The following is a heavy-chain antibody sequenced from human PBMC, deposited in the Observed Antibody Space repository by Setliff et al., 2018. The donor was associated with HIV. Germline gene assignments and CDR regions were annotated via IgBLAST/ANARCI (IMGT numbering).Heavy chain of an antibody. J-gene: IGHJ4*02. CDR2: MYTSGST. V-gene: IGHV4-61*02. Sequence: SETLSLTCTISGGSISSGSYYWSWIRQPAGKGLEWIGRMYTSGSTNYNPSLKSRVTISVDTSKDHFSRKLSSVSAADTAVYYCARDPHYFDTSGYYSYFYFDFWGQGMLVTVSS. CDR3: ARDPHYFDTSGYYSYFYFDF. CDR1: GGSISSGSYY. D-gene: IGHD3-22*01.